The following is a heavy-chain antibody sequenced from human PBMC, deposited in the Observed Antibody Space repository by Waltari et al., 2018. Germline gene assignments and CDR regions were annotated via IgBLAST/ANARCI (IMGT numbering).Heavy chain of an antibody. CDR2: LVRSGFGT. Sequence: DVRLSESGGGLAQPGGSLILSCVASEFPLSNRALSWVRQAPGKGLEWVSALVRSGFGTHYADSVKGRFAISRDNAKNTLYLQMNSLRAEDTAVYYCAKCEMYDSGWCAFFRYWGQGTLVTVSS. J-gene: IGHJ4*02. D-gene: IGHD6-19*01. CDR1: EFPLSNRA. V-gene: IGHV3-23*01. CDR3: AKCEMYDSGWCAFFRY.